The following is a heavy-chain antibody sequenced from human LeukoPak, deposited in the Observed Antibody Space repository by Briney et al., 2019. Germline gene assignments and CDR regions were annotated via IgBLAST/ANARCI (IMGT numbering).Heavy chain of an antibody. V-gene: IGHV3-74*01. CDR3: ARESGYDLDAFDI. Sequence: GGSLRLSCAASGFTFSSYSMTWVRQTPGKGLVWFSRINSDGSSTSYADSVKGRFTISRDNAKNTLYLQMNSLRAEDTAVYYCARESGYDLDAFDIWGQGTMVTVSS. D-gene: IGHD5-12*01. J-gene: IGHJ3*02. CDR1: GFTFSSYS. CDR2: INSDGSST.